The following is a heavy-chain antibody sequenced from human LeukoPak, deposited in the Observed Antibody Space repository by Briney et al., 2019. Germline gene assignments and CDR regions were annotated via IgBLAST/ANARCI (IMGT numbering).Heavy chain of an antibody. J-gene: IGHJ6*02. CDR1: GYTFTSYG. CDR2: ISAYNGNT. CDR3: ARDTPWPVYCSGGSCYLPDPGYYGMDV. D-gene: IGHD2-15*01. Sequence: ASVKVSCKASGYTFTSYGISWARQAPGQGLEWMGWISAYNGNTNYAQKLQGRVTMTRDTSTSTAYMELRSLRSDDTAVYYCARDTPWPVYCSGGSCYLPDPGYYGMDVWGQGTTVTVSS. V-gene: IGHV1-18*01.